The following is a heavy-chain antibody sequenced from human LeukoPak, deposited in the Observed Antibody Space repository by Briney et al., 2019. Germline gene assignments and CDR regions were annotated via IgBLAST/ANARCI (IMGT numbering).Heavy chain of an antibody. V-gene: IGHV3-21*01. CDR1: GFTFSSYS. CDR2: ISSSSSYI. J-gene: IGHJ4*02. D-gene: IGHD6-19*01. CDR3: ARRYSSGWYDY. Sequence: GGSLRLSCAASGFTFSSYSMNWVRQAPGKGLEWVSSISSSSSYIYYANSVKGRFTISRDNAKNSLYLQMNSLRAEDTAVYYCARRYSSGWYDYWGQGTLVTVSS.